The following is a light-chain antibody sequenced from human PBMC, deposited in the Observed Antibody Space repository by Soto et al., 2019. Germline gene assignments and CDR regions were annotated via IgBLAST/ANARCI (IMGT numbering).Light chain of an antibody. Sequence: EIVLTQSPGTLSSSLGERATITCRASQSVSSTYLAWYQQKPGEPPRLLIYAASSRATGIPARFSGTGSGTDFTLTISRLQPEDFAAYYCQQYDNSPYTFGPGTKVEIK. J-gene: IGKJ2*01. CDR3: QQYDNSPYT. CDR1: QSVSSTY. V-gene: IGKV3-20*01. CDR2: AAS.